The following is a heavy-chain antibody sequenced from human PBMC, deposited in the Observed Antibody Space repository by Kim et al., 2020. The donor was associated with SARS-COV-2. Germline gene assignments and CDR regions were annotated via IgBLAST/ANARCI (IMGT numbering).Heavy chain of an antibody. CDR2: IYYSGST. CDR1: GGSISSSSYY. CDR3: ARLVHYDSIEC. D-gene: IGHD3-22*01. Sequence: SETLSLTCTVSGGSISSSSYYWGWIRQPPGKGLEWIGSIYYSGSTYYNPSLKSRVTISVDTSKNQFSLKLSSVTAADTAVYYCARLVHYDSIECWGQGTLVTVSS. J-gene: IGHJ4*02. V-gene: IGHV4-39*07.